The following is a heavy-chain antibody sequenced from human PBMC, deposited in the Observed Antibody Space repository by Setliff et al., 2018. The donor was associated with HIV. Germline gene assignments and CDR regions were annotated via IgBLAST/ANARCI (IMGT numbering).Heavy chain of an antibody. V-gene: IGHV1-18*01. Sequence: ASVKVSCKASGYIFTNYAISGVRPAPGQGLEWMGWITGYNGNTNYAEKFQERVTMTIDTSTSTAYLGLRSLRSDDAAVYYCARVGPESLPYTWDDDADTFDIWGQGTMVTVSS. D-gene: IGHD1-1*01. CDR2: ITGYNGNT. CDR1: GYIFTNYA. CDR3: ARVGPESLPYTWDDDADTFDI. J-gene: IGHJ3*02.